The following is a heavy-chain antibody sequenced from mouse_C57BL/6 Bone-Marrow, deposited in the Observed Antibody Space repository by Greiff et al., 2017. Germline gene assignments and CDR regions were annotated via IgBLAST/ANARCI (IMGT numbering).Heavy chain of an antibody. Sequence: VQLKESGAELVRPGASVKLSCTASGFNIKDDYMHWVKQRPEQGLAWIGWIDPENGDTEYASKFQGKATITADTSSNTAYLQLSSLTSEDTAVYYCTTGPFITTVVGQDYWGQGTTLTVSS. D-gene: IGHD1-1*01. J-gene: IGHJ2*01. CDR3: TTGPFITTVVGQDY. CDR1: GFNIKDDY. V-gene: IGHV14-4*01. CDR2: IDPENGDT.